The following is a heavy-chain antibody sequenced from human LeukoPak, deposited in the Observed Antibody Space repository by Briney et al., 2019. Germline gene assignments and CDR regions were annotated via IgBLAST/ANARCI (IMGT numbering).Heavy chain of an antibody. V-gene: IGHV3-48*04. Sequence: GGSLRLSCAASGFTFSSYSMNWVRQAPGKGLEWVSYISSSSSTIYYADSVKGRFTISRDNAKNSLYLQMSSLRAEDTAVYYCARVRYYVSGSYSGDYCYYMDVWGKGTTVTISS. J-gene: IGHJ6*03. CDR3: ARVRYYVSGSYSGDYCYYMDV. CDR1: GFTFSSYS. D-gene: IGHD3-10*01. CDR2: ISSSSSTI.